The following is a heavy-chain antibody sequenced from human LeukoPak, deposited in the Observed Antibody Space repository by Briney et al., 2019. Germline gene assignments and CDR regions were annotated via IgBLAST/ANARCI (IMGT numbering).Heavy chain of an antibody. CDR2: IGSTGTTI. V-gene: IGHV3-48*04. J-gene: IGHJ4*02. CDR1: GFTFSSYS. Sequence: PGGSLRLFCAASGFTFSSYSMNWVRQAPGKGLEWVSYIGSTGTTIYYADAVKGRFTISRDNAKNSLYLQMNSLRAEDTAVYYCAKVATEGYYFDYWGQGTLVTVSS. CDR3: AKVATEGYYFDY. D-gene: IGHD5-12*01.